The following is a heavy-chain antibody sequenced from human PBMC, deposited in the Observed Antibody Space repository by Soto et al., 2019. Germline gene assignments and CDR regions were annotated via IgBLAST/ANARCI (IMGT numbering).Heavy chain of an antibody. CDR3: ARDPKTSGGQHWAFNYFDS. J-gene: IGHJ4*02. V-gene: IGHV3-30-3*01. CDR1: GFSFSISP. CDR2: ISYDGTNK. D-gene: IGHD7-27*01. Sequence: GGSLRLSCAASGFSFSISPMHWVRQAPGKGPEWVALISYDGTNKFYADSVEGRFTISRDNSKSTLYLQVDSLRPEDAAVYYCARDPKTSGGQHWAFNYFDSWGQGTLVTVSS.